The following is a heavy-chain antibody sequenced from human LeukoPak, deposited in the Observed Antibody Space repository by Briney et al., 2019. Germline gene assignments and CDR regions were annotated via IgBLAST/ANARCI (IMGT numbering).Heavy chain of an antibody. J-gene: IGHJ4*02. V-gene: IGHV3-23*01. Sequence: QSGGSLRLSCAASGFTFSSYAMNWVRQAPGKGLEWVSAISGSGGSTYYADSVKGRFTISRDNSKNTLYLQMNSLRAEDTAVYYCAKSTTGTRYFDYWGQGTLVTVSS. CDR3: AKSTTGTRYFDY. CDR2: ISGSGGST. D-gene: IGHD1-1*01. CDR1: GFTFSSYA.